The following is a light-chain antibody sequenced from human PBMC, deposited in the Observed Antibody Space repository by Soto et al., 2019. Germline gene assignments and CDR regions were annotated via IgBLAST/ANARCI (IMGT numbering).Light chain of an antibody. CDR3: QQYGSSPWT. CDR2: DTS. J-gene: IGKJ1*01. V-gene: IGKV3-20*01. Sequence: EIVLTQSPGTLSLSPGEVATLSCRASQSVSRSYLAWFQQKPGQAPRLLIYDTSTRATGIPDRFSGSGSGTGFTLTISRLEPEYFAVYYCQQYGSSPWTFGQGTKVEIK. CDR1: QSVSRSY.